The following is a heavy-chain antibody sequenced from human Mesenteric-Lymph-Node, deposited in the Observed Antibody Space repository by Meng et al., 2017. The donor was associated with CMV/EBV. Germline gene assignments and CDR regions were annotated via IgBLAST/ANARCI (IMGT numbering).Heavy chain of an antibody. CDR3: ARELLVPRVYYYGMDV. J-gene: IGHJ6*02. Sequence: GGSLRLSCAASGFTFDDYTMHWVRQAPGKGLEWVSLITWDGGSTYYADSVKGRFTISRDNAKNSLYLQMNSLRAEDTAVYYCARELLVPRVYYYGMDVWGQGTTVTVSS. CDR2: ITWDGGST. V-gene: IGHV3-43D*04. CDR1: GFTFDDYT.